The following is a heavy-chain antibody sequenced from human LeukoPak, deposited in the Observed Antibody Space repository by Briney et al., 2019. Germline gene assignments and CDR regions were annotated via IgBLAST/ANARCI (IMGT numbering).Heavy chain of an antibody. Sequence: GGSLRLSCAASGFTFSTCAMSWVRQAPGKGLEWVSGISGTTSGTNYADSVKGRFTISRDNAKNSLYLQMNSLRAEDTAVYYCARVGRQWLAQQNWFDPWGQGTLVTVSS. D-gene: IGHD6-19*01. CDR2: ISGTTSGT. CDR3: ARVGRQWLAQQNWFDP. V-gene: IGHV3-21*01. J-gene: IGHJ5*02. CDR1: GFTFSTCA.